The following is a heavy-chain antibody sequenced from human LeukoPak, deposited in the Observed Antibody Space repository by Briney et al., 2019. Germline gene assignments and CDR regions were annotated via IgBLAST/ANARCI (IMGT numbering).Heavy chain of an antibody. CDR1: GFTVSSNS. D-gene: IGHD4-17*01. Sequence: GGPLRLSCTVSGFTVSSNSMSWVRQAPGKGLEWVSFIYSGGNTHYSDSVKGRFTISRDNSKNTLYLQMNTLRAEDTAVYYCARRAGEYSHPYDYWGQGTLVTVSS. CDR2: IYSGGNT. CDR3: ARRAGEYSHPYDY. V-gene: IGHV3-53*01. J-gene: IGHJ4*02.